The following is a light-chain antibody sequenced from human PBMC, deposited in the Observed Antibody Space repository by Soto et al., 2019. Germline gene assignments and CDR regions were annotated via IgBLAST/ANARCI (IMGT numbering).Light chain of an antibody. CDR1: QTLSINS. CDR3: QQYDGAPLT. Sequence: EMVLTQSPDTLSLSPGERATLFCRASQTLSINSLAWYQQKPGQAPRLLIYAASTRDTGIPDRFNGSGSGTDFALTINRLEPEDFAVYYCQQYDGAPLTFGPGPKVDVK. J-gene: IGKJ3*01. V-gene: IGKV3-20*01. CDR2: AAS.